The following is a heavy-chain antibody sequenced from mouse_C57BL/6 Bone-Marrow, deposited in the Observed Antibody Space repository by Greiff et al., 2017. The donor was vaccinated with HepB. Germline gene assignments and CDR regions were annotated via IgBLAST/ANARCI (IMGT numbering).Heavy chain of an antibody. CDR1: GYSITSGYY. Sequence: EVKLQESGPGLVKPSQSLSLTCSVTGYSITSGYYWNWIRQFPGNKLEWMGYISYDGSNNYNPSLKNRISITRDTSKNQFFLKLNSVTTEDTATYYCARWTGWYFDVWGTGTTVTVSS. CDR2: ISYDGSN. J-gene: IGHJ1*03. V-gene: IGHV3-6*01. CDR3: ARWTGWYFDV.